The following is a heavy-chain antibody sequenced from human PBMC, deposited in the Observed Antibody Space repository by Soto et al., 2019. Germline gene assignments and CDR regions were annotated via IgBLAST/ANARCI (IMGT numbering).Heavy chain of an antibody. Sequence: EVQLVESGGGLVQPGGSLRLSCAASGFTFSRYWMSWVRQAPGKGLEWVANIKQDGSEKYYVDSVKGRFTISRDNAKNSLYLEMNSLRAEDSALYYCARVDGSSSWLKWVYYGMDVWGQGTTVTVSS. CDR2: IKQDGSEK. J-gene: IGHJ6*02. CDR1: GFTFSRYW. D-gene: IGHD6-13*01. CDR3: ARVDGSSSWLKWVYYGMDV. V-gene: IGHV3-7*01.